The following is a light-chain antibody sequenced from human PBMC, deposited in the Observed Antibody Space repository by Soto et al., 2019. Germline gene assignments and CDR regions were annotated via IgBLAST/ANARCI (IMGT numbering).Light chain of an antibody. CDR3: HHYGSSPLT. Sequence: EIVLTQSPGTLSLSPGERATLSCRASPSASGNYLAWYQQKPGQAPRLLIYGASSRATAIPDRFSGSGSGTDFTLTISRLEPEDFAVFYCHHYGSSPLTFGGGTKVEIK. V-gene: IGKV3-20*01. CDR1: PSASGNY. CDR2: GAS. J-gene: IGKJ4*01.